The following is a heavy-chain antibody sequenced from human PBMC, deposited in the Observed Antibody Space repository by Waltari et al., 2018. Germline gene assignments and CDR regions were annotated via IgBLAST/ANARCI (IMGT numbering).Heavy chain of an antibody. CDR2: ISSSSSTI. V-gene: IGHV3-48*01. D-gene: IGHD7-27*01. J-gene: IGHJ3*02. CDR3: ARDLTGNHDAFDI. CDR1: GFTFSSYS. Sequence: EVQLVESGGGLVQPGGSLRLSCAASGFTFSSYSMNWVRKAPGKGLEWVSYISSSSSTIYYADSVKGRFTISRDNAKNSLYLQMNSLRAEDTAVYYCARDLTGNHDAFDIWGQGTMVTVSS.